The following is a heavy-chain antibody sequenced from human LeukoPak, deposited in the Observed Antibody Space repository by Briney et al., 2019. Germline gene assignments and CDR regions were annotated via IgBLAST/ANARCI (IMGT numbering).Heavy chain of an antibody. CDR2: ISAYNGNT. V-gene: IGHV1-18*01. J-gene: IGHJ4*02. Sequence: ASVKVSCKASGYTFTSYGISWVRQAPGQGLEWMGWISAYNGNTNYAQKFQGRVTMTRDTSISTAYMELSRLRSDDTAVYYCARYSSSSGHGYWGQGTLVTVSS. D-gene: IGHD6-6*01. CDR3: ARYSSSSGHGY. CDR1: GYTFTSYG.